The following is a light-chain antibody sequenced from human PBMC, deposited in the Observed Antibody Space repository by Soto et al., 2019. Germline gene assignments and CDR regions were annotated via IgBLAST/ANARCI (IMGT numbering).Light chain of an antibody. CDR1: QSIINY. CDR2: AAS. Sequence: DVQMTQSPSSLSASVGDRVTITCRASQSIINYLSWYQQKPGRAPNLLIYAASNLQGGVPSRFSASGSGTEFTLTINNLQPEDFATYFCQQSFFTPRTFGQGTK. CDR3: QQSFFTPRT. V-gene: IGKV1-39*01. J-gene: IGKJ1*01.